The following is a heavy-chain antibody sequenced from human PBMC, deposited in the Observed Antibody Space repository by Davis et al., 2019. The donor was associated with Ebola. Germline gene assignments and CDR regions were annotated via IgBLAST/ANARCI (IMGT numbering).Heavy chain of an antibody. J-gene: IGHJ5*02. V-gene: IGHV1-8*01. CDR3: ARASWATVGTRWFDP. Sequence: AASVKVSCKASGYTFTSYDINWVRQATGQGFEWMGWMNPNSGNTGYAQKFQGRVTTTRDTSTSTAYMELSSLRSEDTAVYYCARASWATVGTRWFDPWGQGTLVTVSS. D-gene: IGHD6-13*01. CDR2: MNPNSGNT. CDR1: GYTFTSYD.